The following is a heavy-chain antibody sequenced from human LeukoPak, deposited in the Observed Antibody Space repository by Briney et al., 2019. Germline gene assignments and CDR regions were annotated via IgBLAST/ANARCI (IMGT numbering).Heavy chain of an antibody. CDR3: AKDIRSSQDAFDI. CDR2: ISWNSGSI. CDR1: GFXXXDYA. Sequence: LXLXXXXSGFXXXDYAMHWVRHAPGKGLEWVSGISWNSGSIGYADSVKGRFTISRDNAKNSLYLQMNSLRAEDTALYYCAKDIRSSQDAFDIWGQGTMVTVSS. J-gene: IGHJ3*02. V-gene: IGHV3-9*01. D-gene: IGHD2-15*01.